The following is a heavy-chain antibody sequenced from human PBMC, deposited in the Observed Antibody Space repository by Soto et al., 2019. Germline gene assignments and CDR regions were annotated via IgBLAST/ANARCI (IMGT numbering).Heavy chain of an antibody. V-gene: IGHV1-46*01. CDR2: INPSGGST. Sequence: EASVKVSCKASGYTFTSYYMHWVRQAPGQGLEWMGIINPSGGSTSYAQKFQGRVTMTRATSTSTVYMELSSLRSEDTAVYYCARGLTDCSGGSCYFAFYYYGMDVWGQGTTVTVSS. D-gene: IGHD2-15*01. J-gene: IGHJ6*02. CDR3: ARGLTDCSGGSCYFAFYYYGMDV. CDR1: GYTFTSYY.